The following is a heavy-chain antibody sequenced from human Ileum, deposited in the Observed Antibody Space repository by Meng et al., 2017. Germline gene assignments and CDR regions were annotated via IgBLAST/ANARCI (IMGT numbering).Heavy chain of an antibody. V-gene: IGHV3-30*03. Sequence: QVQLVESGGGVVQPGRSQRLSCVASGFTFDSYGMHWVRQAPGKGLEWVAVISHDGSNEYYADSVKGRFTISGDNSKNTLHLQMNSLRPDDTATYYCVRGVFDSWGQGTLVTVSS. CDR2: ISHDGSNE. CDR3: VRGVFDS. CDR1: GFTFDSYG. J-gene: IGHJ5*01.